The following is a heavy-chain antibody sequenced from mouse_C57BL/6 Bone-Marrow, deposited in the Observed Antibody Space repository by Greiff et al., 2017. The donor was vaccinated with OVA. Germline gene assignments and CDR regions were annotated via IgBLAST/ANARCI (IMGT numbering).Heavy chain of an antibody. Sequence: EVKLVESGGGLVQPGGSMKLSCVASGFTFSNYWMNWVRQSPEKGLEWVAQIRLKSDNYATHYAESVKGRFTISRDDSKSSVYLQMNNLRAEDTGIYYCTGSYYSNYWYFDVWGTGTTVTVSS. CDR1: GFTFSNYW. CDR3: TGSYYSNYWYFDV. V-gene: IGHV6-3*01. D-gene: IGHD2-5*01. J-gene: IGHJ1*03. CDR2: IRLKSDNYAT.